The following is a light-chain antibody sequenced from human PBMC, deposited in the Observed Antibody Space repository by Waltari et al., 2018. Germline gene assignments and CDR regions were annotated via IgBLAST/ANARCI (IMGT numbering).Light chain of an antibody. Sequence: DIQMTQSPSSLSASVGDRVTITCRASQSISSYLNWYQQKPGKAPKLLIYAASSLQSGGPSRFSCSRSGTDFTLTISSLQPEDFATYYCQQSYSTPRYTFGQGTKLEIK. J-gene: IGKJ2*01. V-gene: IGKV1-39*01. CDR1: QSISSY. CDR2: AAS. CDR3: QQSYSTPRYT.